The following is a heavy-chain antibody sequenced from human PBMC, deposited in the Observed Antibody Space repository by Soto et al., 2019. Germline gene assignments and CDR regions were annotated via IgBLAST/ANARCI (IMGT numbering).Heavy chain of an antibody. J-gene: IGHJ4*02. CDR2: ISAYNGNT. CDR1: GYTFTSYG. Sequence: ASVKVYCKTSGYTFTSYGISWVRQATGKGLEWMGWISAYNGNTNYAQKLQGRVTMTTDTSTSTAYMELRSLRSDDTAVYYCARDSTYCSGGSCYSSNFDYWGQGTLVTVSS. D-gene: IGHD2-15*01. CDR3: ARDSTYCSGGSCYSSNFDY. V-gene: IGHV1-18*01.